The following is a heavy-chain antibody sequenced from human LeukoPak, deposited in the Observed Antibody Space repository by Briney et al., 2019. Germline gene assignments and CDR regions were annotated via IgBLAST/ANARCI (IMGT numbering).Heavy chain of an antibody. D-gene: IGHD3-16*01. Sequence: GGSLRLSCAASGFTFSSKWMSWVRQAPGKGLEWVGNIQPDGSEGYPVDSVKGRFTISRDNARDSLFLQMNSLRVEDTAVYYCASQSFAKFDPWGQGTLVIVSS. CDR2: IQPDGSEG. J-gene: IGHJ5*02. V-gene: IGHV3-7*01. CDR3: ASQSFAKFDP. CDR1: GFTFSSKW.